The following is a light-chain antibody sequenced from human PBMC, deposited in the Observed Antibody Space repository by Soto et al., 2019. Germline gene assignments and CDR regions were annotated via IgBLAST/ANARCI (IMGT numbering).Light chain of an antibody. J-gene: IGKJ1*01. Sequence: EIVLTQSPGTLSLSPGERATLSCRASQSVNIYLAWYQQKPGQPPRLLIYDASNRATGIPARFGGSGSGTDFTLTISSLEPEDFAFYYCQQRVSWPWTFGQGTKVDIK. CDR3: QQRVSWPWT. V-gene: IGKV3-11*01. CDR2: DAS. CDR1: QSVNIY.